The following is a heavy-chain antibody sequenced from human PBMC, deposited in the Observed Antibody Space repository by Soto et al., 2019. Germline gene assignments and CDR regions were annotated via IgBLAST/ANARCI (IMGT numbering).Heavy chain of an antibody. V-gene: IGHV3-48*03. J-gene: IGHJ6*02. CDR2: ISSSGSTI. Sequence: EVQLVESGGGLVQPGGSLRLSCAASGFTFSSYEMNWVRQAPGKGLEWVSYISSSGSTIYYADSVKGRFTISRDNAKNSLYPQMNSLRAEDTAVYYCARDFVTYYYGMDVWGQGTTVTVSS. CDR1: GFTFSSYE. CDR3: ARDFVTYYYGMDV. D-gene: IGHD3-16*02.